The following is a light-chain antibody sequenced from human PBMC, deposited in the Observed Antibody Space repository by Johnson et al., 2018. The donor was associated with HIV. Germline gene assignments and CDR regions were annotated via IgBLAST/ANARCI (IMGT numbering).Light chain of an antibody. V-gene: IGLV1-44*01. CDR1: SSDMGNYA. CDR3: AAWDDSLNGPV. CDR2: SNN. J-gene: IGLJ1*01. Sequence: QSVLTQPPSVSAAPGQKVTISCSGSSSDMGNYAVSWYQQLPGTAPKLLIYSNNQRPSGVPDRFSGSKSGTSASLAISGLQSEDEADYYGAAWDDSLNGPVFGTGTKVTVL.